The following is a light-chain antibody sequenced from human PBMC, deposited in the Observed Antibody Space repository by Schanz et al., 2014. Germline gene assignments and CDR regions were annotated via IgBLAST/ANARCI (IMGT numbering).Light chain of an antibody. Sequence: DIQMTQSPSTLSASVGDRVTLTCRASESITNWLAWYQQKPGKPPKFLIYDVSSLESGVPSRFSGSGFGTEFTLTISSLQPDDFATYFCQQYKKGYTFGQGTKLEIK. CDR2: DVS. J-gene: IGKJ2*01. CDR3: QQYKKGYT. CDR1: ESITNW. V-gene: IGKV1-5*01.